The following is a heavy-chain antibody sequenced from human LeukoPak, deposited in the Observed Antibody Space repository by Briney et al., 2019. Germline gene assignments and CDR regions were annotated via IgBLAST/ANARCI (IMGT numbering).Heavy chain of an antibody. CDR1: GGSISSSNW. J-gene: IGHJ4*02. V-gene: IGHV4-4*02. CDR2: IYHSGST. CDR3: ARNSYGYVNYFDY. D-gene: IGHD5-18*01. Sequence: PSGTLSLTCAVSGGSISSSNWWSWVRQPPGKGLEWIGEIYHSGSTNYNPSLKSRVTISVDKSKNQFSLKLSSVTAADTAVYYCARNSYGYVNYFDYWGQGTLVTVSS.